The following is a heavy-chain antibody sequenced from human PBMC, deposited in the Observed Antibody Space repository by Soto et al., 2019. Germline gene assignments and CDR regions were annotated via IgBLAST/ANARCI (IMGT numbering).Heavy chain of an antibody. CDR1: GDSVSSNSAA. Sequence: QTLSLTCAISGDSVSSNSAAWNWIRQSPSRGLEWLGRTYYRSKWFNDYAMTVKSRISISADTSKNNFALQLNSVSPEDTAVYYCVRGSQWLLIPDYYYGMDVWGQGTTVTVSS. V-gene: IGHV6-1*01. J-gene: IGHJ6*02. D-gene: IGHD6-19*01. CDR2: TYYRSKWFN. CDR3: VRGSQWLLIPDYYYGMDV.